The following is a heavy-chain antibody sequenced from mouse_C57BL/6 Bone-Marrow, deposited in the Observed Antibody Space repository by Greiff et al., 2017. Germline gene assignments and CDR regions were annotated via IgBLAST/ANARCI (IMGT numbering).Heavy chain of an antibody. D-gene: IGHD1-1*01. J-gene: IGHJ4*01. Sequence: QVQLKESGPGLVAPSQSLSITCTVSGFSLTSYGVDWVRQPPGKGLEWLGVIWGGGSTNYNSALMSRLSISNDNSKSQVFLKMNSLQTDDKAMYYCAKKNGSSYGSYAMDYWGQGTSVTVSS. CDR2: IWGGGST. V-gene: IGHV2-9*01. CDR1: GFSLTSYG. CDR3: AKKNGSSYGSYAMDY.